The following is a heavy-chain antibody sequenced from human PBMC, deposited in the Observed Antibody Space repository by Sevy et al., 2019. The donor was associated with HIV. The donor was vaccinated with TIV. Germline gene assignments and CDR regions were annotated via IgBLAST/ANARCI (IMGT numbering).Heavy chain of an antibody. V-gene: IGHV5-51*01. J-gene: IGHJ6*03. CDR1: GYSFTSYW. Sequence: GESLKISCKGSGYSFTSYWIGWVRQMPGKGLEWMGIIYPGDSDTRYSPSFQGQVTISADKSISTAYLQWSSLKASDTAMYYCARHGVAAAGTPGDYYYYMDVCGKGTTVTVSS. CDR2: IYPGDSDT. CDR3: ARHGVAAAGTPGDYYYYMDV. D-gene: IGHD6-13*01.